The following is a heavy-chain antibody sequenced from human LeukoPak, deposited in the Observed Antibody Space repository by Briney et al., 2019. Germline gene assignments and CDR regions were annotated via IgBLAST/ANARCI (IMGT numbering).Heavy chain of an antibody. CDR1: GYTFTSYD. Sequence: GASVKVSCKASGYTFTSYDINWVRQATGQGLEWMGWMNPNSGNTGYAQKFQGRVTITRNTSISTAYMELSSLRSEDTAVYYCARGRWGIAVAAYDYWGQGTLVTVPS. D-gene: IGHD6-19*01. CDR2: MNPNSGNT. J-gene: IGHJ4*02. V-gene: IGHV1-8*03. CDR3: ARGRWGIAVAAYDY.